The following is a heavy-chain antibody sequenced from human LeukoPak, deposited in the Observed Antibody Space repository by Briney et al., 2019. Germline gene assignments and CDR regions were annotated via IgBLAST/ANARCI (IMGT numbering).Heavy chain of an antibody. V-gene: IGHV4-4*07. D-gene: IGHD6-19*01. CDR2: IYTSGST. CDR1: GGSISSYY. J-gene: IGHJ4*02. CDR3: AREGIAVGIFDY. Sequence: KASETLSLTCTASGGSISSYYWSWIRQPAGKGLEWIGRIYTSGSTNYNPSLKSRVTMSVDTSKNQFPLKLSSVTAADTAVYYCAREGIAVGIFDYWGQGTLVTVSS.